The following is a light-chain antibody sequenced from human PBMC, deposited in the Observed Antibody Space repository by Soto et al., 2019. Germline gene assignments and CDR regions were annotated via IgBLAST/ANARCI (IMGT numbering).Light chain of an antibody. CDR3: QQYSSSPPLT. CDR2: GAS. V-gene: IGKV3-20*01. Sequence: DIELTQSPGTLSLSPGDRATLSCRASQSVSSSYLAWYQQKPGQAPMLLNYGASSKATGIPDRFSGSGSGTDFTLTISRLEPEDFAVYYCQQYSSSPPLTFGGGTKVEIK. J-gene: IGKJ4*01. CDR1: QSVSSSY.